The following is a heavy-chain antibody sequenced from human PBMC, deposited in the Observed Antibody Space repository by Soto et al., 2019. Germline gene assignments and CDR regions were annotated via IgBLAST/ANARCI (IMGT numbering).Heavy chain of an antibody. D-gene: IGHD3-9*01. Sequence: GSLRLSCAASGFTFSSYWMSWVRQAPGKGLEWVANIKQDGSEKYYVDSVKGRFTISRDNAKNSLYLQMNSLRAEDTAVYYCARDEYYDILTGYSTEYYFDYWGQGTLVTVSS. CDR2: IKQDGSEK. CDR3: ARDEYYDILTGYSTEYYFDY. CDR1: GFTFSSYW. J-gene: IGHJ4*02. V-gene: IGHV3-7*05.